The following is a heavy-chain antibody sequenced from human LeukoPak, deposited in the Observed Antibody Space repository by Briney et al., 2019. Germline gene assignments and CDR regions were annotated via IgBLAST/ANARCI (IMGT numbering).Heavy chain of an antibody. CDR3: ARVITGTPVNWFDP. D-gene: IGHD1-20*01. V-gene: IGHV4-38-2*01. CDR1: GYSISSGYY. Sequence: SETLSLTCAVSGYSISSGYYWGWIRQPPGKGLEWIGSIYHSGSTYYDPSLKSRVTIPVDTSKNQFSLKLSSVTAADTAVYYCARVITGTPVNWFDPWGQGTLVTVSS. CDR2: IYHSGST. J-gene: IGHJ5*02.